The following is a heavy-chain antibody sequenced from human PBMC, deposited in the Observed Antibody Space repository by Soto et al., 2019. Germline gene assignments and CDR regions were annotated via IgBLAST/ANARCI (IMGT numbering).Heavy chain of an antibody. CDR3: ARDWGLGKQKKYNWFDP. Sequence: ASVKVSCKASGGTFSSYAISWVRQAPGQGLEWMGGIIPIFGTANYAQKFQGRVTITADESTSTAYMELSSLRSEDTAVYYCARDWGLGKQKKYNWFDPWGQGTLVTVSS. CDR1: GGTFSSYA. J-gene: IGHJ5*02. D-gene: IGHD3-16*01. CDR2: IIPIFGTA. V-gene: IGHV1-69*01.